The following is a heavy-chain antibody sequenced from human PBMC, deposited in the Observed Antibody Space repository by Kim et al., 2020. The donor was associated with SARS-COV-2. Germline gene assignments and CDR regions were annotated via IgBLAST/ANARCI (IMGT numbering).Heavy chain of an antibody. Sequence: ASVKVSCKASGYSFSGYNMHWVRQAPGQRLEWVGWIYAANGGTNYAEKFQGRLTITTDTSTSTAYMELSRLRSDDTAVYYCVRDGYSSCAALADDYWGQGTLVTVSS. CDR2: IYAANGGT. CDR1: GYSFSGYN. V-gene: IGHV1-3*01. CDR3: VRDGYSSCAALADDY. D-gene: IGHD6-19*01. J-gene: IGHJ4*02.